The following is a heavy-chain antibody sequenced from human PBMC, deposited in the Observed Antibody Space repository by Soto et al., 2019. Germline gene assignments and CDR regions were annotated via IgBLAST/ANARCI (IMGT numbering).Heavy chain of an antibody. Sequence: QVQLQEWGPGLVKPSETLSLTCTVSVGSISSYYWSWIRQPPGKGLEWIGYIFNNGSTKYNPSLKRRLSISVDTSKNQFSLKVTSVTAADTAVYYCARVDRITVFGVVIHEYFQHWGQGTLVTVSS. CDR2: IFNNGST. V-gene: IGHV4-59*01. CDR3: ARVDRITVFGVVIHEYFQH. D-gene: IGHD3-3*01. CDR1: VGSISSYY. J-gene: IGHJ1*01.